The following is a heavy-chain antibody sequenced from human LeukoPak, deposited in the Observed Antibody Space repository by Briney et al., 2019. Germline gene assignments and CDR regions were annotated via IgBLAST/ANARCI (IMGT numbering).Heavy chain of an antibody. D-gene: IGHD2-15*01. CDR2: IYYSGST. J-gene: IGHJ4*02. CDR3: AGGLREDRVDY. Sequence: SETLSLTCTVSGVSISSGGYYWGWLRQHPGKGLEWIGYIYYSGSTYYNPSLKSRVTISVDTSKNQFSLKLSSVTAADTAVYYCAGGLREDRVDYWGQGTLVTVSS. V-gene: IGHV4-31*03. CDR1: GVSISSGGYY.